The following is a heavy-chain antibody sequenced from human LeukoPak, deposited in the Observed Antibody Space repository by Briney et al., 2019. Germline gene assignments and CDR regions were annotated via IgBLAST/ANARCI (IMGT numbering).Heavy chain of an antibody. CDR1: GYSISSDYY. D-gene: IGHD1-26*01. V-gene: IGHV4-38-2*02. Sequence: TSETLSLTCTVSGYSISSDYYWGWIRQPPGRGLEWIGTIHHSGSTYYNPSLKSRVTMSVDTSKNQFSLRLNSVTAADTATYYCARGLAWELLVPFDFWGQGTLVTVSS. J-gene: IGHJ4*02. CDR2: IHHSGST. CDR3: ARGLAWELLVPFDF.